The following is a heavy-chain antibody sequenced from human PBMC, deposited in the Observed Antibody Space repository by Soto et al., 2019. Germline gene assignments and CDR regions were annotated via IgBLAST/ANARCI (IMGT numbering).Heavy chain of an antibody. D-gene: IGHD6-13*01. Sequence: SETLSLTCAVSGGSISSSNWWSWVRQPPGXGLEWIGEIYHSGSTNYNPSLKSRVTISVDKSKNQFSLKLSSVTAADTAVYYCARDRDSSSWYYYYYGMDVWGQGTTVTVSS. CDR1: GGSISSSNW. V-gene: IGHV4-4*02. J-gene: IGHJ6*02. CDR2: IYHSGST. CDR3: ARDRDSSSWYYYYYGMDV.